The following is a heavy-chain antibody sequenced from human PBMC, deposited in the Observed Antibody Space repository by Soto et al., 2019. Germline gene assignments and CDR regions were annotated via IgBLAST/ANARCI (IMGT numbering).Heavy chain of an antibody. D-gene: IGHD6-13*01. Sequence: QVHLVQSGAEVKTPGASVKVSCKVFGYIFTNYGISWVRQAPGQGLEWMGRISAYNGDTSYAQRFQGSVTMTTDTSKSTAYMELTSLRSDDTAVFFCARSPRIVTAATGIRDFDYWGQGTLVSVSS. J-gene: IGHJ4*02. CDR1: GYIFTNYG. CDR3: ARSPRIVTAATGIRDFDY. V-gene: IGHV1-18*01. CDR2: ISAYNGDT.